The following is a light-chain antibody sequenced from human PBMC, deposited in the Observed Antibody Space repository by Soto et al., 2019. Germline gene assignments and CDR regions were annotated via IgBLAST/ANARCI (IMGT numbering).Light chain of an antibody. V-gene: IGLV2-14*01. Sequence: QSVLTQPASVSGSPGQSITISCSGTSSDIGAYNYVSWYQQHPGKAPRLLIYEVSNRPSGISNRFSGSKSGNTASLTISGLQAEDEADYFCSAYTISGVFGSGIKLTVL. CDR2: EVS. CDR3: SAYTISGV. CDR1: SSDIGAYNY. J-gene: IGLJ1*01.